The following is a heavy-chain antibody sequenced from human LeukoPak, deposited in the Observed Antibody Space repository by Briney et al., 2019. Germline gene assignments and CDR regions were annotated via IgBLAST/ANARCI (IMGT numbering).Heavy chain of an antibody. CDR2: ISGSSGII. J-gene: IGHJ4*02. CDR3: ARRSTYYESSGQVPFDY. V-gene: IGHV3-48*01. CDR1: GFTFNTYT. D-gene: IGHD3-22*01. Sequence: PGGALRLSFAASGFTFNTYTMNWVRQAPGKGLEGVSYISGSSGIIDYADSVRGRFTISRDNAKNSLYLQMNSLRAEDTAVYYCARRSTYYESSGQVPFDYWGQGTLVTVSS.